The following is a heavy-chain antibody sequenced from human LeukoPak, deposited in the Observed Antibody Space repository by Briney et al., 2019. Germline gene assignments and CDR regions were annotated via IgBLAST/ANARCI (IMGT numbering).Heavy chain of an antibody. Sequence: PGASVKVSCKASGYTFTGYYMHWVRQAPGQGLEWMGWINPNSGGTNYAQKFQGRVTMTRDTSISTAYMELSRLRSDDTAVYYCARGLRVVVPAAIDWYFDLWGRGTLVTVSS. V-gene: IGHV1-2*02. CDR3: ARGLRVVVPAAIDWYFDL. D-gene: IGHD2-2*01. CDR2: INPNSGGT. CDR1: GYTFTGYY. J-gene: IGHJ2*01.